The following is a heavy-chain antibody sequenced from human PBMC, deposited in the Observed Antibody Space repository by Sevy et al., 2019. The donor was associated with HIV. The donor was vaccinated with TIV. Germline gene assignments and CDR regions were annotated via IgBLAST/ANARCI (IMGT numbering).Heavy chain of an antibody. V-gene: IGHV3-23*01. D-gene: IGHD3-3*02. J-gene: IGHJ6*02. Sequence: GESLKISCAASGFTFSNYAMNWVRQAPGKGLEWVSSISGSGGTTYYADSVEGRFAISRDKSKNPLYMQKDSLTAEDTAVYYCAKVLARGAALARTAWGMDVWGQGTTVTVSS. CDR1: GFTFSNYA. CDR3: AKVLARGAALARTAWGMDV. CDR2: ISGSGGTT.